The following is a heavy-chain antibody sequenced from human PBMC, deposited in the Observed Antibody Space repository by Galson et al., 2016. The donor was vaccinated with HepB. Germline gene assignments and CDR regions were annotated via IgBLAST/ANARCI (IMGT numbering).Heavy chain of an antibody. CDR2: INAGNGNT. CDR1: GYTFTSYA. J-gene: IGHJ4*02. V-gene: IGHV1-3*01. CDR3: ARGIDVLRYFDWFPGFDY. D-gene: IGHD3-9*01. Sequence: SVKVSCKASGYTFTSYAIHWVRQAPGQRLEWMGWINAGNGNTKYSQKFQGRVTITRDTSASTAYMELSSLRSEDTAVYYCARGIDVLRYFDWFPGFDYWGQGTLVTVSS.